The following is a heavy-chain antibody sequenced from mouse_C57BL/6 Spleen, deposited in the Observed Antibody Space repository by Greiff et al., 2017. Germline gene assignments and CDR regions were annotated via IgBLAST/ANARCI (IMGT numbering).Heavy chain of an antibody. Sequence: VMLVESGAELVRPGASVKLSCKASGYTFTDYYINWVKQRPGQGLEWIARIYPGNGNTYYNEKFKGKATLTAEKSSSTAYMQLSSLTSEDSAVYFCARGRVPDYWGQGTTLTVSS. CDR1: GYTFTDYY. V-gene: IGHV1-76*01. J-gene: IGHJ2*01. D-gene: IGHD2-14*01. CDR2: IYPGNGNT. CDR3: ARGRVPDY.